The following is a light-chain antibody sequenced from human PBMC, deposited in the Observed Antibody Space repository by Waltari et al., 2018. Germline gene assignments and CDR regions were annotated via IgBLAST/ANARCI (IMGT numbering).Light chain of an antibody. CDR3: QTGGHGTWV. CDR2: VNSDGSH. V-gene: IGLV4-69*01. Sequence: QLVLTQSPSASASLGASVKPTCTPSSGHSSNIIAWLQQQPKKGPRFLMKVNSDGSHSKGDEIPDRFSGSSSGAERYLTISSLQSEDEADYYCQTGGHGTWVFGGGTKLTVL. J-gene: IGLJ3*02. CDR1: SGHSSNI.